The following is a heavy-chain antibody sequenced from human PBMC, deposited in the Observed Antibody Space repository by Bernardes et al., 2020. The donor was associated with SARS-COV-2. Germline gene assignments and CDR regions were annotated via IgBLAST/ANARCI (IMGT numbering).Heavy chain of an antibody. J-gene: IGHJ4*02. V-gene: IGHV3-74*01. CDR2: LSPGGSTA. CDR1: GFTFSSTW. CDR3: GSNLGGDTYGYWAD. D-gene: IGHD5-18*01. Sequence: GGSLRLSCTVAGFTFSSTWIDWFLQAPGRGLVGDARLSPGGSTAADADSVNPRFTSSRDNAQNALFLQLNSLGVDDTAVYYCGSNLGGDTYGYWADWGQGALVTVSS.